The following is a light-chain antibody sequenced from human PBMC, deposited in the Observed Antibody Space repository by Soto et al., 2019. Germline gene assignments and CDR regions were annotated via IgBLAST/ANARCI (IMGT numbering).Light chain of an antibody. J-gene: IGLJ3*02. CDR1: SSDVGSYNL. CDR3: CSYAGSDNWV. V-gene: IGLV2-23*01. Sequence: QSALTQPASVSGSPGQSITISCTGTSSDVGSYNLVSWYQHHPGKAPKLLIYENTKRPSGVSDRFSGSKSGNTASLTISGLQAEDESDYYCCSYAGSDNWVFGGGTKVTVL. CDR2: ENT.